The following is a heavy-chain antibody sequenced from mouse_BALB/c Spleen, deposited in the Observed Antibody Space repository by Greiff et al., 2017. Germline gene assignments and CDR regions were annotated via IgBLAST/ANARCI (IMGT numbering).Heavy chain of an antibody. CDR3: ARGDYYYAMDY. CDR2: ISSGSSTI. J-gene: IGHJ4*01. V-gene: IGHV5-17*02. CDR1: GFTFSSFG. Sequence: EVHLVESGGGLVQPGGSRKLSCAASGFTFSSFGMHWVRQAPEKGLEWVAYISSGSSTIYYADTVKGRFTISRDNPKNTLFLQMTSLRSEDTAMYDCARGDYYYAMDYWGQGTSVTVSS.